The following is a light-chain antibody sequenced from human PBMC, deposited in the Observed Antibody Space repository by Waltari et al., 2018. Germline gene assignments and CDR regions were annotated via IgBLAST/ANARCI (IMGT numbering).Light chain of an antibody. J-gene: IGKJ4*01. V-gene: IGKV3-20*01. CDR3: QKYERIVVT. CDR2: STY. CDR1: KTVSTIA. Sequence: EMVLTQSPGTLSLSPEDRATLSCRASKTVSTIALSWYQQKPGQAPRVLIYSTYNRATGIPDRFSGSGSGTDFTLTINRLAPEDFAMYYCQKYERIVVTFGGGTKVEI.